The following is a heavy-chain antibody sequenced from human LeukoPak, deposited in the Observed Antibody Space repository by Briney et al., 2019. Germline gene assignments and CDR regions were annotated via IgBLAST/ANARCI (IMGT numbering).Heavy chain of an antibody. J-gene: IGHJ4*02. D-gene: IGHD3-9*01. CDR3: ARGHYDVLASSYKWTPDY. Sequence: GGSLRLSCAASGFTFNAFNMNWFRQAPGKGLEWVSSINSGGDYKYYADSVKGRFTTSRDNAKNSLSLQLNSLRVEDTAIYYCARGHYDVLASSYKWTPDYWGQGTLVTVSS. CDR2: INSGGDYK. V-gene: IGHV3-21*01. CDR1: GFTFNAFN.